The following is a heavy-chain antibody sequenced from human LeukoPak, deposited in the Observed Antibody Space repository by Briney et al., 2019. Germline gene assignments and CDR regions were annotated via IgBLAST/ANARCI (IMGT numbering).Heavy chain of an antibody. CDR3: ARGSSLRDADAFDI. V-gene: IGHV4-34*01. D-gene: IGHD4-17*01. J-gene: IGHJ3*02. CDR2: INHSGST. Sequence: PSETLSLTCAVYGGSFSYYYWSWIRQPPGKGLEWIGEINHSGSTNYNPSLKSRVTISVDTSKHQFSLKLSSVTAADTAVYYCARGSSLRDADAFDIWGQGTMVTVSS. CDR1: GGSFSYYY.